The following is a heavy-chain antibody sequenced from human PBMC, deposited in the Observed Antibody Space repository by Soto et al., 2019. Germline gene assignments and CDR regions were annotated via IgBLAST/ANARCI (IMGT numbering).Heavy chain of an antibody. V-gene: IGHV3-23*01. Sequence: EVQLLESGGGLVQPGGSLRLTWVGSGFTFRNQDMRWVRQAPGKGLEWVSGISGRGGVTYYADSVKGRFTIYRDNSKNTLYLQMNNLRANDTAVYYCAKDRQFRSYYESAGHYNDWGQGTLVTVSS. CDR2: ISGRGGVT. CDR3: AKDRQFRSYYESAGHYND. J-gene: IGHJ4*02. D-gene: IGHD3-22*01. CDR1: GFTFRNQD.